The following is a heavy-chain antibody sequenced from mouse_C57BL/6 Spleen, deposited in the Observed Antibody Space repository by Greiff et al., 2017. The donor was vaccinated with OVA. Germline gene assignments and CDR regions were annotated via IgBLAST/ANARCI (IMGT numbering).Heavy chain of an antibody. Sequence: EVKVEESGPGLVKPSQSLSLTCSVTGYSITSGYYWNWIRQFPGNKLEWMGYISYDGSNNYNPSLKNRISITRDTSKNQFFLKLNSVTTEDTATYYCARGDDYDVGFAYWGQGTLVTVSA. CDR1: GYSITSGYY. D-gene: IGHD2-4*01. V-gene: IGHV3-6*01. J-gene: IGHJ3*01. CDR3: ARGDDYDVGFAY. CDR2: ISYDGSN.